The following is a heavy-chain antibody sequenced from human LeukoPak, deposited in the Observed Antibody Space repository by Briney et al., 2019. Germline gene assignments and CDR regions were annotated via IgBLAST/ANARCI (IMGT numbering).Heavy chain of an antibody. CDR2: IHYSGST. J-gene: IGHJ5*02. CDR1: GGSISSYY. Sequence: SETLSLTCTVSGGSISSYYWSWIRQPPGKGLEWIGYIHYSGSTHYNPSLKSRVTISVDTSKNQVSLKLRSVTAADTAVYYCAKAIGAMTTVTTAWFDPWGQGTLVTVSS. V-gene: IGHV4-59*01. CDR3: AKAIGAMTTVTTAWFDP. D-gene: IGHD4-17*01.